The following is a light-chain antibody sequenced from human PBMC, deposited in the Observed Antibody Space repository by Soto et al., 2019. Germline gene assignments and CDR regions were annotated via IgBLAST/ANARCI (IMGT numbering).Light chain of an antibody. CDR1: SSDIGGYTY. J-gene: IGLJ1*01. Sequence: ALTQPPSASWSPGQSVTFSCSGTSSDIGGYTYVSWYQHHPGKAPKLMIYEVSKRPSGVPDRFSGSKSGNTASLTVSGLQAEDEADYYCSSFANSNSYVFGTGTKVTVL. CDR2: EVS. V-gene: IGLV2-8*01. CDR3: SSFANSNSYV.